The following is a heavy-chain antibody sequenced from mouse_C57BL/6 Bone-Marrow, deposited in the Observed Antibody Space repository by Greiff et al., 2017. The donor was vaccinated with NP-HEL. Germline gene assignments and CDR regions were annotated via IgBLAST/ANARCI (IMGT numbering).Heavy chain of an antibody. CDR1: GFNIKDYY. Sequence: EVKLMESGAELVRPGASVKLSCTASGFNIKDYYMHWVKQRPEQGLEWIGRIDPEDGDTEYAPKFQGKATMTADTSSNTAYLQLSSLTSEDTAVYYCTTSSYYYGSSYGFAYWGQGTLVTVSA. CDR3: TTSSYYYGSSYGFAY. V-gene: IGHV14-1*01. J-gene: IGHJ3*01. CDR2: IDPEDGDT. D-gene: IGHD1-1*01.